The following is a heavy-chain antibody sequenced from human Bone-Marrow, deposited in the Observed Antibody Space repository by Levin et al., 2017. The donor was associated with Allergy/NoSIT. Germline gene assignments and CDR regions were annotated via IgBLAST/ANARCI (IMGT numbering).Heavy chain of an antibody. CDR2: ITLNSRTT. Sequence: QPGGSLRLSCAASGFSFSSHDMNWIRQAPGKGLEWISYITLNSRTTLYADSVKGRFTISRDNDKKSLYLEMNSLRSEDTALYFCARDGNRDFWSGRHDVRWFDPWGQGTLVTVAS. CDR3: ARDGNRDFWSGRHDVRWFDP. V-gene: IGHV3-48*01. J-gene: IGHJ5*02. CDR1: GFSFSSHD. D-gene: IGHD3-3*01.